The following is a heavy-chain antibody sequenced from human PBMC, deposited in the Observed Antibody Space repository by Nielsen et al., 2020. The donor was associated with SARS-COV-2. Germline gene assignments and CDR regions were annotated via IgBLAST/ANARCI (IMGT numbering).Heavy chain of an antibody. CDR2: IGTAGDT. CDR3: ARDFAWNYDDAFDI. CDR1: GFTFSSYD. D-gene: IGHD1-7*01. V-gene: IGHV3-13*01. Sequence: GGSLRLSCAASGFTFSSYDVHWVRQATGKCLEWVSVIGTAGDTYYPGSVKGRFTISRENAKNSLYLQMNSLRAGDTAVYYCARDFAWNYDDAFDIWGQGTMVTVSS. J-gene: IGHJ3*02.